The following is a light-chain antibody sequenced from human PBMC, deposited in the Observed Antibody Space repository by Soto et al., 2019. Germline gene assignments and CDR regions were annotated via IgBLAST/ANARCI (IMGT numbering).Light chain of an antibody. CDR1: SSDVGGYNY. CDR3: TSYTSISTYV. CDR2: DVS. V-gene: IGLV2-14*01. Sequence: QSARTQPASVSGSPGQWMTISCTGTSSDVGGYNYVAWYQQHPDKAPKLLIYDVSNRPSGVSIRFSGSKSGNTASLTISGLLPEDEADYYCTSYTSISTYVFGTGTKVTVL. J-gene: IGLJ1*01.